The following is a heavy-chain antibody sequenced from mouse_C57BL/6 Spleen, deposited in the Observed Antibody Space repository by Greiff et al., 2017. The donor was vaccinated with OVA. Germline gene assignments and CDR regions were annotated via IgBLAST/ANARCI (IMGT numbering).Heavy chain of an antibody. CDR1: GYTFTDYY. V-gene: IGHV1-26*01. D-gene: IGHD2-2*01. CDR2: INPNNGGT. J-gene: IGHJ2*01. CDR3: ARGYDEDY. Sequence: VQLQQSGPELVKPGASVKISCKASGYTFTDYYMNWVKQSHGKSLEWIGDINPNNGGTSYNQKFKGKATLTVDKSSSTAYMELRSLTSEDSAVYYCARGYDEDYWGQGTTLTVSS.